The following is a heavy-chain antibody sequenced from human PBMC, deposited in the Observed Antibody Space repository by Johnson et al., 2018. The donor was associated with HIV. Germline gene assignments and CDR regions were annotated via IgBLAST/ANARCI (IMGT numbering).Heavy chain of an antibody. CDR3: ARRDDIRNGAFDI. CDR1: GFTVSSNY. V-gene: IGHV3-53*01. Sequence: VQLVESGGGLIQPGGSLRLSCAASGFTVSSNYMSWVRQAPGKGLEWVSVIYSVGSTHYADSVKGRFTISRDNSKNTLYLQMNSLRAEDTAVYYCARRDDIRNGAFDIWGQGTMVTVSS. D-gene: IGHD3-22*01. J-gene: IGHJ3*02. CDR2: IYSVGST.